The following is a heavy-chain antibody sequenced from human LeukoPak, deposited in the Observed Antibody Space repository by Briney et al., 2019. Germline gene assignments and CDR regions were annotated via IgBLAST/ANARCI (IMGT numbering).Heavy chain of an antibody. J-gene: IGHJ4*02. Sequence: SVKVSCKASGGTFSSYAISWVRQAPGQGLEWMGGIIPIFGTANYAQKCQGRVTITTDESTSTAYMELSSLRSEDTAVYYCANLCSSTSCYRGDYWGQGTLVTVSS. CDR3: ANLCSSTSCYRGDY. D-gene: IGHD2-2*01. CDR2: IIPIFGTA. CDR1: GGTFSSYA. V-gene: IGHV1-69*05.